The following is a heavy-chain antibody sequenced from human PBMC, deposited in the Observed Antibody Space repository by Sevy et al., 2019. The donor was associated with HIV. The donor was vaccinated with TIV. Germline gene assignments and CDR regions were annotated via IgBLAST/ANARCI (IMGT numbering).Heavy chain of an antibody. V-gene: IGHV3-7*01. CDR3: ARDLDDFWSGFYHFDY. J-gene: IGHJ4*02. D-gene: IGHD3-3*01. CDR2: IKQDGNEK. CDR1: GFTFSRYW. Sequence: GGSLRLSCAASGFTFSRYWMSWVRQAPGKGLEWVAHIKQDGNEKYYVDSVKGRFTISRDNAKKSLYLQVNSLRAEDTAVYYCARDLDDFWSGFYHFDYWGQGTLVTVSS.